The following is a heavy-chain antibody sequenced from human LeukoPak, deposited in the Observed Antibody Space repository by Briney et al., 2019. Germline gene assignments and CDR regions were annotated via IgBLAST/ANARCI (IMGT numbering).Heavy chain of an antibody. CDR2: IYYSGST. J-gene: IGHJ6*02. D-gene: IGHD6-13*01. CDR3: ASSYSSSWYYYYGMDV. Sequence: PSETLSLTCTVSGGSICSSSYYWGWIRQPPGKGLEWIGSIYYSGSTYYNPSLKSRVTISVDTSKNQFSLKLSSVTAADTAVYYCASSYSSSWYYYYGMDVWGQGTTVTVSS. CDR1: GGSICSSSYY. V-gene: IGHV4-39*01.